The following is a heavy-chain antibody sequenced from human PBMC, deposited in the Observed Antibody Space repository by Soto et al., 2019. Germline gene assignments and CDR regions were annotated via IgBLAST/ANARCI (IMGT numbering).Heavy chain of an antibody. CDR1: GYTLTELS. D-gene: IGHD3-10*01. CDR2: FDPEDGET. J-gene: IGHJ4*02. Sequence: QVQLVQSGAEVKKPGASVKVSCKVSGYTLTELSMHWVRQAPGKGLEWMGGFDPEDGETIYAQKFQGRVTMTEDTSTNQANMGLSSLRSEEPAVYYWAQVRGVIIDYFDYWGREPWSPSPQ. CDR3: AQVRGVIIDYFDY. V-gene: IGHV1-24*01.